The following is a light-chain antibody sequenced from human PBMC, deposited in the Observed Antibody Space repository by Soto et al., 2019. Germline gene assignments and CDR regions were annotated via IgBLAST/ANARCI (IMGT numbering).Light chain of an antibody. CDR3: QQYHTLPIT. J-gene: IGKJ5*01. CDR1: HSLLHNNGYNY. Sequence: DIVLTQSPLSLPVTPGEPASISCRSSHSLLHNNGYNYLDWYLRKPGQSPQLLIYLGSNRSSGVPDRFSGSGSGTDFTLTISSFQAEDVALYYCQQYHTLPITFGQGTRLEI. CDR2: LGS. V-gene: IGKV2-28*01.